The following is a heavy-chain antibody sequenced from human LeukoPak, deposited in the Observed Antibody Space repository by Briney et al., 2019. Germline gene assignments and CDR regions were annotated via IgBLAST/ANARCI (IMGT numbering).Heavy chain of an antibody. V-gene: IGHV1-2*06. D-gene: IGHD3-9*01. J-gene: IGHJ6*02. CDR1: GYTFTGYY. CDR3: ASDILTGYYAMDV. Sequence: GASVKVSCKASGYTFTGYYMHWVRQAPGQGLEWMGRINPNSGGTNYAQKFQGRVTMTRDTSISTAYMKLSRLRSDDTAVYYCASDILTGYYAMDVWGQGTTVTVSS. CDR2: INPNSGGT.